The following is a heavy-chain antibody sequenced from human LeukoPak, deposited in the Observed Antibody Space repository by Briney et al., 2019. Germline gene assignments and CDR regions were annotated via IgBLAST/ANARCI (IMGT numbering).Heavy chain of an antibody. Sequence: GFLRLSWAASGFTVSNNQMSWVRQAPGKGLGWVSVIYSGGSTYYADSVKGRFTISRDNSKNTLYLQMNSLRAEDTAVYYCAREYSGSSYYFDYWGQGTLVTVSS. CDR2: IYSGGST. CDR1: GFTVSNNQ. J-gene: IGHJ4*02. V-gene: IGHV3-66*02. D-gene: IGHD1-26*01. CDR3: AREYSGSSYYFDY.